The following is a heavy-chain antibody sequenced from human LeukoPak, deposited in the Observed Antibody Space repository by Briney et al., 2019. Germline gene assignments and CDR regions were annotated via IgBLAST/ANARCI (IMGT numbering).Heavy chain of an antibody. CDR2: ISGRGASK. J-gene: IGHJ4*02. D-gene: IGHD2-8*02. Sequence: PGGSLRLSCAVSGLTFNNYAMSWVRQAPGKGLEWVSGISGRGASKYYADSVKGRFTISRDNSKNTLYLQMNSLRVEDTAVYFCAKALYDTTGGGYWGQGTLVTVSS. CDR1: GLTFNNYA. V-gene: IGHV3-23*01. CDR3: AKALYDTTGGGY.